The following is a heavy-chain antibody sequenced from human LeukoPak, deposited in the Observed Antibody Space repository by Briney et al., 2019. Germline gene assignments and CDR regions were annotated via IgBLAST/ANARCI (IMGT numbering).Heavy chain of an antibody. V-gene: IGHV3-30*02. CDR3: AKDWPAVKRLVRY. CDR2: IRYDGSNK. D-gene: IGHD6-13*01. Sequence: GGSLRLSCAASGFTFSSYGMHWVRQAPGKGLEWVAFIRYDGSNKYYADSVKGRFTISRDNSKNTLYLQMNSLRAEDTAVYYCAKDWPAVKRLVRYWGQGTLVTVSS. J-gene: IGHJ4*02. CDR1: GFTFSSYG.